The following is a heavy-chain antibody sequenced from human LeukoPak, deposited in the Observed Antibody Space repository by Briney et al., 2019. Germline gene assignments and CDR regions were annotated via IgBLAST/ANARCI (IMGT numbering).Heavy chain of an antibody. D-gene: IGHD6-19*01. J-gene: IGHJ5*02. CDR2: IYTSGST. CDR3: ARDQIPGIAVAGTGGVWFDP. V-gene: IGHV4-4*07. Sequence: PSETLSLTCTVSGGSISSYYWSWIRQPPGKGLEWIGRIYTSGSTNYNPSLKSRVTMSVDTSKNQFSLKLSSVTAADTAVYYCARDQIPGIAVAGTGGVWFDPWGQGTLVTVSS. CDR1: GGSISSYY.